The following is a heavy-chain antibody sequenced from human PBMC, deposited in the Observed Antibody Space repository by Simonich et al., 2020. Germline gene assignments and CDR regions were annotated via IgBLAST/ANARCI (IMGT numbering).Heavy chain of an antibody. Sequence: QVQLVQSGAEVKKPGASVKVSCKASGYTFTGYYMHWVRQAPGQGLRWMGWINPNSGGTNEAQKFQGRGTMTRDTSISTAYMELSRLRSDDTAVYYCARDPVVPAAIRNAFDIWGQGTMVTVSS. D-gene: IGHD2-2*01. V-gene: IGHV1-2*02. CDR1: GYTFTGYY. CDR3: ARDPVVPAAIRNAFDI. CDR2: INPNSGGT. J-gene: IGHJ3*02.